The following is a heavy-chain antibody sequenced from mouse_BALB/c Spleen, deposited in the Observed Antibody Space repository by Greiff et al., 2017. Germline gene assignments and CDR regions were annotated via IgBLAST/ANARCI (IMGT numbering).Heavy chain of an antibody. CDR2: INSNGGST. Sequence: EVKLVESGGGLVQPGGSLKLSCAASGSTFSSYGMSWVRQTPDKRLELVATINSNGGSTYYPDSVKGRFTISRDNAKNTLYLQMSSLKSEDTAMYYCARDYYYGSSWFAYWGQGTLVTVSA. V-gene: IGHV5-6-3*01. CDR3: ARDYYYGSSWFAY. J-gene: IGHJ3*01. CDR1: GSTFSSYG. D-gene: IGHD1-1*01.